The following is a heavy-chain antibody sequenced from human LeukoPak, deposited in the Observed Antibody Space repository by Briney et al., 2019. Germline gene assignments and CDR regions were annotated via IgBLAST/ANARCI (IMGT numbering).Heavy chain of an antibody. J-gene: IGHJ3*01. CDR1: GGSVSSGSYY. CDR3: ARVPGGGTAAN. Sequence: SETLSLTCTVSGGSVSSGSYYWSWIRQPPGKGLEWIGYVYYSGSTNYNPSLKSRVTISVDTSKNQFSLKLRSVTAADTAVYYCARVPGGGTAANWGQGTMVTVSS. CDR2: VYYSGST. V-gene: IGHV4-61*01. D-gene: IGHD1-7*01.